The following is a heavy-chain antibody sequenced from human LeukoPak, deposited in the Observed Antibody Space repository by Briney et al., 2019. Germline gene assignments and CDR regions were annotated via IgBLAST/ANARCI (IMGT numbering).Heavy chain of an antibody. CDR1: GGSISSYY. V-gene: IGHV4-59*01. D-gene: IGHD2-2*01. Sequence: SETLSLTCTVSGGSISSYYWSWIRQPPGKGLEWIGYIYYSGSTNYNPSLKSRVTISVDTSKNQFSLKLSSVTAADTAVYYCARHPVVPAAQSYWYFDLWGRGTLVTVSS. J-gene: IGHJ2*01. CDR3: ARHPVVPAAQSYWYFDL. CDR2: IYYSGST.